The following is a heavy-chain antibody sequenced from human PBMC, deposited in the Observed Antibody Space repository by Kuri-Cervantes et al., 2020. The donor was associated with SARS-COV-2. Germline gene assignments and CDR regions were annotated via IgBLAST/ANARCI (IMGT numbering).Heavy chain of an antibody. CDR3: ARDLAYDSSGYAFDY. CDR1: GGSISSGSYY. Sequence: SETLSLTCTVSGGSISSGSYYWSRIRQPAGKGLEWIGCIYTSGSTNYNPSLKSRVTISVDTSKNQFSLKLSSVTAADTAAYYCARDLAYDSSGYAFDYWGQGTLVTVSS. V-gene: IGHV4-61*02. J-gene: IGHJ4*02. CDR2: IYTSGST. D-gene: IGHD3-22*01.